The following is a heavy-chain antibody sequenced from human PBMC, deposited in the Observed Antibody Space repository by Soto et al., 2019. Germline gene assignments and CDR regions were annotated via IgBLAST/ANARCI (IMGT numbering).Heavy chain of an antibody. CDR3: ARLFNNWFDP. V-gene: IGHV4-59*01. J-gene: IGHJ5*02. CDR1: GGSISSYY. Sequence: KTSETLSLTCTVSGGSISSYYWSWIRQPPGKGLEWIGYIYNSGSTSYNPSLKSRATISVDMSKNQFSLKLSSVTAADTAVYYCARLFNNWFDPWGQGTLVTVSS. CDR2: IYNSGST. D-gene: IGHD2-21*01.